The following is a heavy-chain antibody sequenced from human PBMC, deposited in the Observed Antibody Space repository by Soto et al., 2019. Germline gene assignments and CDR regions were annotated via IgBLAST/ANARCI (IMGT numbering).Heavy chain of an antibody. CDR1: GFTFSSYA. D-gene: IGHD3-3*01. J-gene: IGHJ4*02. V-gene: IGHV3-23*01. CDR2: ISGSGGST. Sequence: GGSLRLSCAASGFTFSSYAMSWVRQAPGKGLEWVSAISGSGGSTYYADSVKGRFTISRDNSKNTLYLQMNSLRAEDTAVYYCAKESSFYDFWSGYYVYFDYWGQGTLVTVSS. CDR3: AKESSFYDFWSGYYVYFDY.